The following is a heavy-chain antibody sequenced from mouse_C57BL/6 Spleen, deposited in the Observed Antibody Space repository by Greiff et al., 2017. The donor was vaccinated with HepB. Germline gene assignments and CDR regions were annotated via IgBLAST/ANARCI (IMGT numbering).Heavy chain of an antibody. V-gene: IGHV5-9-1*02. CDR1: GFTFSRYA. J-gene: IGHJ4*01. Sequence: EVKLLESGEGLVKPGGSLKLSCAASGFTFSRYAMSWVRQTPEKRLEWVAYISSGGDYIYYADTVKGRFTISRDNARNTLYLQMSSLKSEDTAMYYCTRALITTVYYAMDYWGQGTSVTVSS. D-gene: IGHD1-1*01. CDR3: TRALITTVYYAMDY. CDR2: ISSGGDYI.